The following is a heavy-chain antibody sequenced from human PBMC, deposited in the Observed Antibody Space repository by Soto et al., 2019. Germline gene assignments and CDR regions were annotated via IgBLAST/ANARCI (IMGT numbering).Heavy chain of an antibody. CDR1: GFTFRNFV. D-gene: IGHD3-3*01. Sequence: GGSLSLSCAASGFTFRNFVMHWVLQAPGKGLEWVAVISYAGNNIYYADSVKGRFTISRDNSGNTLYLEMSSLRGEDTAVYYCAKDQSALFRRGSGMDGWGKGNRVTVYS. J-gene: IGHJ6*04. V-gene: IGHV3-30*18. CDR3: AKDQSALFRRGSGMDG. CDR2: ISYAGNNI.